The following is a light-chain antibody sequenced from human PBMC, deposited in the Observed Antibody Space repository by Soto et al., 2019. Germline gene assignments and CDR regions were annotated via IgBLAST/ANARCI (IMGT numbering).Light chain of an antibody. CDR1: QSVSSSY. J-gene: IGKJ5*01. CDR3: QQSSNWLPIT. V-gene: IGKV3D-20*02. CDR2: GAS. Sequence: EIVLPKSPGTLSFSPGERDTIYCRAIQSVSSSYLAWYQQKPGQAPRLLIYGASSRATGIPDRFSGGVSGTDFTLTIRRLEPEDFAVYYCQQSSNWLPITCGKGKRRAIK.